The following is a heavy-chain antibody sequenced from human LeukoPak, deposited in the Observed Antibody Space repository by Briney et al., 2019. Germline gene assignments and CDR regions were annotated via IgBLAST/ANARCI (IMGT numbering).Heavy chain of an antibody. CDR1: GFTFSSYA. V-gene: IGHV3-30-3*01. J-gene: IGHJ6*01. CDR2: ISYHGTNK. Sequence: GRSLRLSCAASGFTFSSYALHWVRQSPGKGLEWVAVISYHGTNKYYADSVKGRFTISRDNSGNTLFLQMSSLRPEDSALYYWARNMQFVHSLGGLDVWGQGTTVTVSS. D-gene: IGHD2-8*01. CDR3: ARNMQFVHSLGGLDV.